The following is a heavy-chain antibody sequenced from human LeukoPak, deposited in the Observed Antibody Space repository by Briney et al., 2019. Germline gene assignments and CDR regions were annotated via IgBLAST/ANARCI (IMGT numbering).Heavy chain of an antibody. CDR2: ISAYNGNT. CDR1: GYTFTSYG. CDR3: ARFYDFWSGYLSLGDY. J-gene: IGHJ4*02. V-gene: IGHV1-18*01. Sequence: ASVKVSCNASGYTFTSYGISWVRQAPGQGLEWMGWISAYNGNTNYAQKLQGRVTMTTDTSTSTAYMELRSLRSDDTAVYYCARFYDFWSGYLSLGDYWGQGTLVTVSS. D-gene: IGHD3-3*01.